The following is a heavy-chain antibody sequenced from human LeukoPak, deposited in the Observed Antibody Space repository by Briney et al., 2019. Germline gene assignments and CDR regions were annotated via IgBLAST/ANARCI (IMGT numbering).Heavy chain of an antibody. CDR3: AKDSSVPYAITE. J-gene: IGHJ4*02. CDR2: ISPSDGNT. Sequence: GGSLRLSCAASGFTFSKYTMSSLRQAPGKGLEWVSAISPSDGNTFYADSVKGRFTISRDNSKNTLSLQMNSLRAEDTALYYCAKDSSVPYAITEGGQGTLVTVSS. V-gene: IGHV3-23*01. CDR1: GFTFSKYT. D-gene: IGHD5/OR15-5a*01.